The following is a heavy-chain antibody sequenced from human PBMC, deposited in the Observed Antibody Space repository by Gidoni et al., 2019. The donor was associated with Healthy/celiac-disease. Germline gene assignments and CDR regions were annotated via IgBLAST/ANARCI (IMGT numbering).Heavy chain of an antibody. J-gene: IGHJ4*02. CDR1: GFPFSSYS. CDR3: AREQWLSPGRLNPKYYFDY. V-gene: IGHV3-48*02. D-gene: IGHD6-19*01. Sequence: EVQLVESGGGLVQPGGSLRLSCAASGFPFSSYSMNWVRQAPGKGLEWVSYISSSSSTIYYADSVKGRFTISRDNAKNSLYLQMNSLRDEDTALYYCAREQWLSPGRLNPKYYFDYWGQGTLVTVSS. CDR2: ISSSSSTI.